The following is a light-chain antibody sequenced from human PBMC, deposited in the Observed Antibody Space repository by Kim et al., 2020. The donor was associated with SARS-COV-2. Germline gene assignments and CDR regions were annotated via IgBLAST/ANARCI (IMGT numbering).Light chain of an antibody. J-gene: IGKJ1*01. V-gene: IGKV3-20*01. CDR1: ETISNFY. CDR2: GAS. CDR3: QRYGSSPRWA. Sequence: PGERATLSCRANETISNFYLIWYQLKPGQAPRLLIYGASSRATGIPDRFSGSGSGTDFTLTISRLEPEDFAVYYCQRYGSSPRWAFGQGTKVDIK.